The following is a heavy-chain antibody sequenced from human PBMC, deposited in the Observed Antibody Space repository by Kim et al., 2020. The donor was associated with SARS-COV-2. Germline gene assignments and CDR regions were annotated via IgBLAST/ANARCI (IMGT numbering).Heavy chain of an antibody. D-gene: IGHD3-3*01. Sequence: GGSLRLSCAASGFTFSSYAMHWVRQAPGKGLEWVAVISYDGSNKYYADSVKGRFTISRDNSKNTLYLQMNSLRAEATAVYYCARAIGTRFFGGVIAINYYYGMSVGGKGTTVPVTS. CDR1: GFTFSSYA. J-gene: IGHJ6*04. V-gene: IGHV3-30*04. CDR2: ISYDGSNK. CDR3: ARAIGTRFFGGVIAINYYYGMSV.